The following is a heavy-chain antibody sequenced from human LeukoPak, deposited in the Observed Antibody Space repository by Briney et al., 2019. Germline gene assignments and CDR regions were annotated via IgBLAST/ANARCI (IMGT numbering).Heavy chain of an antibody. CDR2: INPNSGGT. Sequence: ASVKVSCKASGYTFTGYYRHWVRQAPGQGLEWMGRINPNSGGTNYAQKFQGRVTMTRDTSISTAYMELSRLRSDDTAVYYCARGYSGFVERDYWGQGTLVTVSS. J-gene: IGHJ4*02. CDR3: ARGYSGFVERDY. D-gene: IGHD6-19*01. V-gene: IGHV1-2*02. CDR1: GYTFTGYY.